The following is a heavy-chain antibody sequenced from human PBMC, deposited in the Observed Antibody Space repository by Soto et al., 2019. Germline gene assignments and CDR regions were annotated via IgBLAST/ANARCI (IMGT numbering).Heavy chain of an antibody. J-gene: IGHJ4*02. CDR1: GDSVSRNSAA. V-gene: IGHV6-1*01. D-gene: IGHD3-22*01. CDR3: ARDTAQYYYDSSGYLYYFDD. Sequence: PSQTLSLTCAISGDSVSRNSAAWNWIRQSPSRGLEWLGRTYYRSKWYNDYAVSVKMRITINPDTSKNQFSLQLNSVTPEDTAVYYCARDTAQYYYDSSGYLYYFDDWGQGTLVTVSS. CDR2: TYYRSKWYN.